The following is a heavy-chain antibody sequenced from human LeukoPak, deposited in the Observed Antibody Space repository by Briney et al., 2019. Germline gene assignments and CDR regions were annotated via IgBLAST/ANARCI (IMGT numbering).Heavy chain of an antibody. CDR2: ISYDGSNK. J-gene: IGHJ6*02. V-gene: IGHV3-30*04. CDR1: GFTFSSYA. CDR3: ARDAVTYYYYGMDV. D-gene: IGHD5-18*01. Sequence: GRSLRLSRAASGFTFSSYAMHWVRQAPGKGLEWVAVISYDGSNKYYADSVKGRFTISRDNSKNTLYLQMNSLRAEDTAVYYCARDAVTYYYYGMDVWGQGTTVTVS.